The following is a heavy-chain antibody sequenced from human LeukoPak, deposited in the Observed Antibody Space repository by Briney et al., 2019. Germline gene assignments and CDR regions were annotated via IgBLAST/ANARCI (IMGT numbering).Heavy chain of an antibody. CDR1: GFTVSSNY. V-gene: IGHV3-53*01. J-gene: IGHJ4*02. D-gene: IGHD6-6*01. CDR2: IYSGGST. Sequence: PGGSLRLSCAASGFTVSSNYMSWVRQAPGKGLEWVSVIYSGGSTYYADSVKGRFTISRDNSKNTLYLQMNSLRAEDTAVYYCARVEGSSEAAIDYWGQGTLVTVSS. CDR3: ARVEGSSEAAIDY.